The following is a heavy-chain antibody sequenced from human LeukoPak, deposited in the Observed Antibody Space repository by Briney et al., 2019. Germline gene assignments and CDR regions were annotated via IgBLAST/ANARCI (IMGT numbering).Heavy chain of an antibody. D-gene: IGHD1-1*01. CDR3: ASPRTGAFDI. Sequence: GGSLRLSCAASGFTFSSYSMNWVRQAPGKGLEWVSSISSSSSYIYYADSVEGRFTISRDNAKNSLYLQMNSLRAEDTAVYYCASPRTGAFDIWGQGTMVTVSS. CDR2: ISSSSSYI. V-gene: IGHV3-21*01. CDR1: GFTFSSYS. J-gene: IGHJ3*02.